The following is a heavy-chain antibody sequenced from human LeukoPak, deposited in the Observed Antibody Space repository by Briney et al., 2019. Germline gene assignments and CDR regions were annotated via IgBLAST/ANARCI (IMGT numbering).Heavy chain of an antibody. CDR2: ISGSGGST. J-gene: IGHJ4*02. D-gene: IGHD3-22*01. V-gene: IGHV3-23*01. Sequence: PGGSLRLSCAASGFTFSSYAMSWVRQAPGKGLEWVSAISGSGGSTYYADSVKGRFTISRDNSKNTLYLQMNSLRAEDTAVYYCAKGPLNMIVVPGDYWGQGTLVTVSS. CDR3: AKGPLNMIVVPGDY. CDR1: GFTFSSYA.